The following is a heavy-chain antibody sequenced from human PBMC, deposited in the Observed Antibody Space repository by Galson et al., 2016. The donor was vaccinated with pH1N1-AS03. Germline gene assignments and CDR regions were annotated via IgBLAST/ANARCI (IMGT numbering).Heavy chain of an antibody. Sequence: SLRLSCAASGFSFNSYAMQWVRLAPGEGLEWVSGIRGNGDSTCYADSEKGRFTISRDNSKDMFYLQMTSLRGDETAVYYRVKGSWGIDIVDRIAHCGMDVWGQGTTVTASS. CDR1: GFSFNSYA. CDR2: IRGNGDST. CDR3: VKGSWGIDIVDRIAHCGMDV. J-gene: IGHJ6*02. D-gene: IGHD5-12*01. V-gene: IGHV3-23*01.